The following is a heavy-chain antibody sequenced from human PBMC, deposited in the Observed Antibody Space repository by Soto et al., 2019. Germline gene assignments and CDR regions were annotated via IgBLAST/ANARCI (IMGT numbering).Heavy chain of an antibody. CDR3: ARDRVRRDNKPYGMDV. J-gene: IGHJ6*02. Sequence: QVQLQESGPGLVKPSQTLSLTCTVSGDSIASGPYYWTWIRQHPGKGLEWIGNIFYTGSTYYNPSLQRRVSISVETSKNQVSLRLTSVTAADTAIYYCARDRVRRDNKPYGMDVWGQGTTVTVSS. D-gene: IGHD2-21*01. CDR1: GDSIASGPYY. V-gene: IGHV4-31*03. CDR2: IFYTGST.